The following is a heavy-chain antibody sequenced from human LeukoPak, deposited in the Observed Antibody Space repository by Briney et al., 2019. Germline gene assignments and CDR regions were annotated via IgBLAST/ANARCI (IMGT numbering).Heavy chain of an antibody. V-gene: IGHV6-1*01. Sequence: SQTLSLTCAISGDSVSTNSAAWSWIRQTPTRGLEWLGRTYYRSRWYNDYAVSVKSRITIKSDTSKNQFSLQLNSVTPEDTAVYYCARDRDLGNYYDGMVVWGQGTTVTVSS. CDR3: ARDRDLGNYYDGMVV. J-gene: IGHJ6*02. CDR2: TYYRSRWYN. CDR1: GDSVSTNSAA. D-gene: IGHD7-27*01.